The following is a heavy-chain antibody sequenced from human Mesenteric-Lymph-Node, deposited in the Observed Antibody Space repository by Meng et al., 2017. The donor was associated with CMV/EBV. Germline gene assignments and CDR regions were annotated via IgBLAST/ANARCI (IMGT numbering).Heavy chain of an antibody. D-gene: IGHD3-22*01. CDR2: IYYSGST. V-gene: IGHV4-59*12. J-gene: IGHJ4*02. CDR1: GGSISSYY. Sequence: SETLSLTCTVSGGSISSYYWSWIRQPPGKGLEWIGYIYYSGSTNYNPSLKSRVPLSVETSTNQFSLKLTSVTAADTADYYCARGGAGDDSSGYHYYFDYWGQGTPVTVSS. CDR3: ARGGAGDDSSGYHYYFDY.